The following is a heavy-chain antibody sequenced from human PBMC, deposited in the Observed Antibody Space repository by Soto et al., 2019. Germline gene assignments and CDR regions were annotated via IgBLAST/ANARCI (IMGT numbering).Heavy chain of an antibody. D-gene: IGHD6-19*01. CDR1: GFTFSSYA. V-gene: IGHV3-30-3*01. CDR3: ARSSGYSSGWEDNWFDP. Sequence: GGSLRLSCAASGFTFSSYAMHWVRQAPGKGLEWVAVISYDGSNKYYADSVKGRFTISRDNSKNTLYLQMNSLRAEDTAVYYCARSSGYSSGWEDNWFDPWGQGTLVTVSS. CDR2: ISYDGSNK. J-gene: IGHJ5*02.